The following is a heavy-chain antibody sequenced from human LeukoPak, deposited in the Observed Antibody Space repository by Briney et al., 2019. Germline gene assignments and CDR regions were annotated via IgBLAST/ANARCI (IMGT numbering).Heavy chain of an antibody. V-gene: IGHV3-48*01. CDR2: ISSSSTI. CDR3: AREPYYYDSSGYVDY. Sequence: GGSLRLSCAASGFTFSSYSMNWVRQAPGKGLEWVSYISSSSTIYYADSVKGRFTISRDNAKNSLYLQMNSLRAEDTAVYYCAREPYYYDSSGYVDYWGQGTLVTVSS. D-gene: IGHD3-22*01. CDR1: GFTFSSYS. J-gene: IGHJ4*02.